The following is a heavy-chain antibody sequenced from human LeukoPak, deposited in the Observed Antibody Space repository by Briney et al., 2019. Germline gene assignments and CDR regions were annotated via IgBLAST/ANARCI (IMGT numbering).Heavy chain of an antibody. D-gene: IGHD3-16*01. Sequence: SETLSLTCTVSGGSISGSCCYWGWIRQTPGKDREWIGSTSYSGSTHYNPPFKSRVTVSVDTSKNQFFLNLSSVTAADTAVYYCSRTTGDSARIAAHWGQGTLVTVSS. J-gene: IGHJ4*02. V-gene: IGHV4-39*01. CDR1: GGSISGSCCY. CDR3: SRTTGDSARIAAH. CDR2: TSYSGST.